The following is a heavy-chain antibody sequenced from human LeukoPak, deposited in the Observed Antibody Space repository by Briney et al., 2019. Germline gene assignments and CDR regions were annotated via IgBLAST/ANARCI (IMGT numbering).Heavy chain of an antibody. CDR3: ARDPWTSNIGRQWFDP. CDR2: IHHSGRS. Sequence: KPSKTLSLTCVVSNYSITSGYFWAWLRQPPGRGLEWIASIHHSGRSFYNPSLSGRVTISVDTSKNQISLSLTSVTATDTARYHCARDPWTSNIGRQWFDPWGQGTLVIVSS. V-gene: IGHV4-38-2*02. D-gene: IGHD2/OR15-2a*01. J-gene: IGHJ5*02. CDR1: NYSITSGYF.